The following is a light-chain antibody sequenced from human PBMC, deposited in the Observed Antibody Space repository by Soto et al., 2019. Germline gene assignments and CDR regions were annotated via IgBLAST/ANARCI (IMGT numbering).Light chain of an antibody. V-gene: IGLV2-23*01. J-gene: IGLJ1*01. CDR2: EGT. CDR1: NNL. CDR3: CAYVGARSYV. Sequence: QSALTQPASVSGSPGQSITISCTGTNNLVSWYQQHPGKAPKVVVYEGTKRPSGVSNRFSGSNSGGTASLTISGLQAEDEAYYFCCAYVGARSYVFGPGTKVTVL.